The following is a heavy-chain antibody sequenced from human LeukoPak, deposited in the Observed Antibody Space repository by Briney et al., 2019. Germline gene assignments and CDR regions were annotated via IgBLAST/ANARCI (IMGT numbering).Heavy chain of an antibody. CDR2: IYYSRST. CDR1: GGSISSYY. V-gene: IGHV4-59*08. D-gene: IGHD6-13*01. Sequence: SETLSLTCTVSGGSISSYYWSWIRQPPGKGLEWIGYIYYSRSTNYNPSLKSRVTISVDTSKNQFSLKLSSVTAADTAVYYCTRASSSWSPFDYWGQGTLVTVSS. CDR3: TRASSSWSPFDY. J-gene: IGHJ4*02.